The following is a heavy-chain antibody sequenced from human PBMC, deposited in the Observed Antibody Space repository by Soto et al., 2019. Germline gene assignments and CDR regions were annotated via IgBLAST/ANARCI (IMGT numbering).Heavy chain of an antibody. J-gene: IGHJ6*04. CDR1: GYTLTELS. CDR2: FDPEDGET. CDR3: ATVGSSSGGAETDV. Sequence: ASVKVSCKVSGYTLTELSMHWVRQAPGKGLEWMGGFDPEDGETIYAQKFQGRVTMTEDTSTDTAYMELSSLGSEDTAVYYCATVGSSSGGAETDVWGKGTTVTVSS. D-gene: IGHD6-6*01. V-gene: IGHV1-24*01.